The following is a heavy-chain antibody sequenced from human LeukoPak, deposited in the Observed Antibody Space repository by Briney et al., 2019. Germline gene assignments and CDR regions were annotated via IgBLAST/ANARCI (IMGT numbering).Heavy chain of an antibody. V-gene: IGHV3-23*01. CDR3: AKSGSGWSTFDP. J-gene: IGHJ6*02. CDR2: ISGSGGST. Sequence: GGSLRLSCAASGFTVSSNYMSWVRQAPGKGLEWVSAISGSGGSTYYADSVKGRFTISRDSSKNSLYLQMNSLRAEDTAVYYCAKSGSGWSTFDPWGQGTTVTVSS. CDR1: GFTVSSNY. D-gene: IGHD6-19*01.